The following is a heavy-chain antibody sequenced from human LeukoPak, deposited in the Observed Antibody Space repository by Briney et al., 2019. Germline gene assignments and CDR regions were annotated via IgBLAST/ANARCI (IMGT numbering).Heavy chain of an antibody. D-gene: IGHD3-3*01. CDR3: ARGALDYDFWSGYSYYFDY. Sequence: SETLSLTCTVSGGSISSYYWSWIRQPAGKGLEWIGRIYTSGSTNYNPSLESRVTMSVDTSKNQFSLKRSSVTAADTAVYYCARGALDYDFWSGYSYYFDYWGQGTLVTVSS. CDR1: GGSISSYY. V-gene: IGHV4-4*07. CDR2: IYTSGST. J-gene: IGHJ4*02.